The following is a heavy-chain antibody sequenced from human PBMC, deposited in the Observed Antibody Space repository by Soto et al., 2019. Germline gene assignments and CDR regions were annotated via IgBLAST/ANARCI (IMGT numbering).Heavy chain of an antibody. CDR3: ARNVNSGLDY. D-gene: IGHD1-20*01. Sequence: ASVKVSCKASGYTFTSYYIHWVRQAPGQGLEWMGFINPSGGSTSYAQMFQGRVTMTRDTSTSTVYMELTSLRSEDTAVYYCARNVNSGLDYWGQGSLVTVSS. CDR2: INPSGGST. CDR1: GYTFTSYY. J-gene: IGHJ4*02. V-gene: IGHV1-46*01.